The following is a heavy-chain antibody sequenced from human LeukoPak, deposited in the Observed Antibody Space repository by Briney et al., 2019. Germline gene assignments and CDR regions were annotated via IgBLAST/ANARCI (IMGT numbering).Heavy chain of an antibody. D-gene: IGHD5-18*01. V-gene: IGHV4-59*01. CDR1: GGSISSYY. CDR3: ARSVLGYSYGLHIDY. J-gene: IGHJ4*02. Sequence: SETLSLTCTVSGGSISSYYWSWIRQSPGEGLEWIGYIHYRGSTNYNPSLKSRVTISVDTSKNQFSLKLSSLTAADTAVYYCARSVLGYSYGLHIDYWGQGTLVTVSS. CDR2: IHYRGST.